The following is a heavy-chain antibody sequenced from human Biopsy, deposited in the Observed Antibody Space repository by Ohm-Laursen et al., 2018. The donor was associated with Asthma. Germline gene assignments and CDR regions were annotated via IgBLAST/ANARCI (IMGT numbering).Heavy chain of an antibody. V-gene: IGHV4-34*01. CDR1: GLSSSGYY. CDR3: ARGSEWSGLDI. CDR2: SDHRGNT. D-gene: IGHD3-3*01. Sequence: SQTLSLTCSMYGLSSSGYYWTWIRQPPGKGLEWIGESDHRGNTNINAPLRSRVTISKDKSANEFSLKMRSVTAADTAIYYCARGSEWSGLDIWGQGTTVTVSS. J-gene: IGHJ6*02.